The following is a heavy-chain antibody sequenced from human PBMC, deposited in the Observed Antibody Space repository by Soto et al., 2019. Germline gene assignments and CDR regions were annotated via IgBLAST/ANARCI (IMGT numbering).Heavy chain of an antibody. CDR2: ISYDGSNK. CDR1: GFTFSSYA. V-gene: IGHV3-30-3*01. Sequence: GSLRLSCAASGFTFSSYAMHWVRQAQGKGLEWVAVISYDGSNKYYADSVKGRSTISRDNSKNTLYLQMNSLRAEDTAVYYCARDLLVPAADYYYYGMDVWGQGTTVTVS. CDR3: ARDLLVPAADYYYYGMDV. D-gene: IGHD2-2*01. J-gene: IGHJ6*02.